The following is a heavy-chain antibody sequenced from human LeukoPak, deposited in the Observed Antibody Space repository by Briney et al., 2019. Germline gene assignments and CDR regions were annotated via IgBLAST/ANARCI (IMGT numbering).Heavy chain of an antibody. CDR2: FAGSDTTT. CDR1: GGSINSYY. V-gene: IGHV3-48*03. CDR3: TTLGYHLDS. D-gene: IGHD3-22*01. J-gene: IGHJ4*02. Sequence: PSETLSLTCSVSGGSINSYYWGWVRQPVGKGLEWVAYFAGSDTTTYYADSVKGRFTISRDNARNSLYLQMNSLRAEDTALYYCTTLGYHLDSWGQGTLVTVSS.